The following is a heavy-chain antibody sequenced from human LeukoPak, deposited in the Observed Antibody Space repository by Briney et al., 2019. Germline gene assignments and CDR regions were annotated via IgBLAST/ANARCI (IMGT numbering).Heavy chain of an antibody. J-gene: IGHJ4*02. CDR2: INQDGSEK. CDR1: GFTFSSDW. CDR3: ARAEK. V-gene: IGHV3-7*01. Sequence: GGSLRLSCAASGFTFSSDWMSWVRQAPGKGLEWVANINQDGSEKYYVDSVKGRFTISRDNAKNSLFLQMNSLRAEDTAVYYCARAEKWGQGTVVTVSS.